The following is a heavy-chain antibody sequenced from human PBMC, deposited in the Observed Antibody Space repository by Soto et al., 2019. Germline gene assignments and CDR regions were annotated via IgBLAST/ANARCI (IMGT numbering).Heavy chain of an antibody. Sequence: PSEALSLTCPVSASSFRKYYWTWIRQPPGKGLEWIGYIYFNGNTKYNPSLEGRLTISIDTSKKEFSLKLTSVTAADAAVYYCASVTFGGIVLAHWGQGTLVTVSS. D-gene: IGHD3-16*01. CDR2: IYFNGNT. V-gene: IGHV4-59*01. J-gene: IGHJ4*02. CDR3: ASVTFGGIVLAH. CDR1: ASSFRKYY.